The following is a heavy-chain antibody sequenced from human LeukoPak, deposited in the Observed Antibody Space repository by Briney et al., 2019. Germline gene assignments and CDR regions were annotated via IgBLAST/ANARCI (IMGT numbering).Heavy chain of an antibody. CDR1: GDSISSGDYY. Sequence: SETLSLTCTVSGDSISSGDYYWRWIRQPARKGLEWIGRISSSGSTNYNPSLKSRVTISVDTSKNQFSLKLSSVTAADTAVYYCARANDSSGYYGVYFDYWGQGTLVTVSS. CDR2: ISSSGST. CDR3: ARANDSSGYYGVYFDY. J-gene: IGHJ4*02. D-gene: IGHD3-22*01. V-gene: IGHV4-61*02.